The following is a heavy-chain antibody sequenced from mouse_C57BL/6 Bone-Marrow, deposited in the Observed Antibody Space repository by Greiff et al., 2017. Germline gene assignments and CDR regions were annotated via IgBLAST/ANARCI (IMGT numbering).Heavy chain of an antibody. J-gene: IGHJ2*01. CDR1: GFNIKDDY. V-gene: IGHV14-4*01. Sequence: EVQLQQSGAGLVRPGASVKLSCTASGFNIKDDYMHWVKQRPEQGLEWIGCIDPENGDTEYDSKFQGKATITVDTFSNTADLQLSSLTSEDSAVYDCARHDNGSSYWGQGTTLTVSS. CDR2: IDPENGDT. CDR3: ARHDNGSSY. D-gene: IGHD1-1*01.